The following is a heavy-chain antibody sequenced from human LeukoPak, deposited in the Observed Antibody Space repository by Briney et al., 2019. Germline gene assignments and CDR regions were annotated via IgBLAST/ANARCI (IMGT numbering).Heavy chain of an antibody. CDR3: AAGGVYDLLDN. Sequence: GSSVKVSCKASGGTFSSYAISWMRQAPGQGLEWMGGFDPENGEAVYAQKFQGRVTMTEGTSTDTSYMELNSLKSEDTAVYYCAAGGVYDLLDNWGQGTLVTVSS. D-gene: IGHD2-8*01. CDR2: FDPENGEA. CDR1: GGTFSSYA. J-gene: IGHJ4*02. V-gene: IGHV1-69*06.